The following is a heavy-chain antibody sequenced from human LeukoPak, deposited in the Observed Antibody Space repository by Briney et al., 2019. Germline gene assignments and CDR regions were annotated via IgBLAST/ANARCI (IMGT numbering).Heavy chain of an antibody. CDR3: ARQLRWDQYYFDY. D-gene: IGHD4-23*01. Sequence: GASVKVSCKASGYTFTSYGFSWVRQAPGQGLEWMGWISAYNGDTKYALNLQGRVTMTTDTSTSTAYMELRSLRSDDTAVYYCARQLRWDQYYFDYWGHGTLVTVSS. CDR2: ISAYNGDT. J-gene: IGHJ4*01. CDR1: GYTFTSYG. V-gene: IGHV1-18*01.